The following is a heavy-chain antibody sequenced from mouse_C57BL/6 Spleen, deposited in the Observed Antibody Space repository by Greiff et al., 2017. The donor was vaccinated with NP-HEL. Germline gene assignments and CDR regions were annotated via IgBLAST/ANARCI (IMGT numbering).Heavy chain of an antibody. CDR2: IDPSDSET. D-gene: IGHD1-1*01. J-gene: IGHJ4*01. CDR3: ARGDYGSSGGYYAMDY. V-gene: IGHV1-52*01. CDR1: GYTFTSYW. Sequence: QVQLQQPGAELVRPGSSVKLSCKASGYTFTSYWMHWVKQRPIQGLEWIGNIDPSDSETHYNQKFKDKATLTVDKSSSTAYMQLSSLTSEESAVYYCARGDYGSSGGYYAMDYWGQGTSVTVSS.